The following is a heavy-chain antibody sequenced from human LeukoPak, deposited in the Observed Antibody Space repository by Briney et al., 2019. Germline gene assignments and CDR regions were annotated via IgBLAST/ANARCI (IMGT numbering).Heavy chain of an antibody. J-gene: IGHJ4*02. V-gene: IGHV1-46*01. D-gene: IGHD3-9*01. Sequence: EASVKVSCKASGYTFSGYYMHWVRQAPGQGLEWMGIINPSGGSTSYAQKFQGRVTMTRDTSTSTVYMELSSLRSEDTAVYYCARGSDVLRYFDWLYYFDYWGQGTLVTASS. CDR2: INPSGGST. CDR3: ARGSDVLRYFDWLYYFDY. CDR1: GYTFSGYY.